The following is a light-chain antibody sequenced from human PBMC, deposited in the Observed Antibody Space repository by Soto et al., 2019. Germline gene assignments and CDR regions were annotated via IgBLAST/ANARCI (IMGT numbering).Light chain of an antibody. V-gene: IGKV1-39*01. CDR1: QSISTY. Sequence: DIQMTQSPSSLSASVGDRVTITCQASQSISTYLNWYQQKPGKAPKLVIYAASSLQTGLPSRFSGSVSQTEFTRTITSLQTENFATHYCQQSDSAPHPFGQGT. J-gene: IGKJ2*01. CDR3: QQSDSAPHP. CDR2: AAS.